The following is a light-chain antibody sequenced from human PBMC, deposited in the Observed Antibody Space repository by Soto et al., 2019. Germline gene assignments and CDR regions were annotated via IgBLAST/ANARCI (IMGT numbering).Light chain of an antibody. CDR3: QQYGDSIT. Sequence: ETVLTQSPSILSLSPGERATLSCGASQNVRSSSLAWYQQKPGQAPRLLIYAASTRVTGVADRFSGSGSGTDFTLTISRLEAEDFAVYHCQQYGDSITFGGGTKV. J-gene: IGKJ4*01. CDR1: QNVRSSS. V-gene: IGKV3-20*01. CDR2: AAS.